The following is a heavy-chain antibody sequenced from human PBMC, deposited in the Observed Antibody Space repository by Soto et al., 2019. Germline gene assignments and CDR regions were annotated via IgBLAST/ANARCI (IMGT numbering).Heavy chain of an antibody. CDR2: IYYSGST. V-gene: IGHV4-59*01. Sequence: SETLSLTCTVSGGSISSYYWSWIRQPPGKGLEWIGYIYYSGSTNYNPSLKSRVTISVDTSKNQFSLKLSSVTAADTAVYYCERVRSDYYFDYWGQGTLVTVSS. J-gene: IGHJ4*02. CDR3: ERVRSDYYFDY. CDR1: GGSISSYY. D-gene: IGHD1-26*01.